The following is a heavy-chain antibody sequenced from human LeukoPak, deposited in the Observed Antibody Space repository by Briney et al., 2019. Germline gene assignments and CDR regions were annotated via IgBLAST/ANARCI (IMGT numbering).Heavy chain of an antibody. CDR1: SGSFSGYY. CDR3: ARGKLGITIFGVASPRGYYYGMDV. V-gene: IGHV4-34*01. J-gene: IGHJ6*02. Sequence: SETLSLTCAVSSGSFSGYYWNWIRQPPGKGLEWIGEINHSGSTNYNPSLKSRVTISVDTSKNQFSLKLSSVTAADTAVYYCARGKLGITIFGVASPRGYYYGMDVWGQGTTVTVSS. D-gene: IGHD3-3*01. CDR2: INHSGST.